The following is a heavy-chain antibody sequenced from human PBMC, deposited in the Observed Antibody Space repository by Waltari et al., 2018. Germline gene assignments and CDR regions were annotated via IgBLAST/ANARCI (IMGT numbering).Heavy chain of an antibody. CDR3: ARLSLGYCRGASALCYKNDA. J-gene: IGHJ1*01. V-gene: IGHV4-38-2*01. Sequence: QVELQESGPGLVKPSETLSLTCAVSYYSISGGYYWGWVRQPPGKGLEWIGNIYHDGTTYYGPSLSSRVIITLDTSENRFSLKLTSVTAADTAVYYCARLSLGYCRGASALCYKNDAWGQGTLVTVSS. CDR2: IYHDGTT. D-gene: IGHD2-15*01. CDR1: YYSISGGYY.